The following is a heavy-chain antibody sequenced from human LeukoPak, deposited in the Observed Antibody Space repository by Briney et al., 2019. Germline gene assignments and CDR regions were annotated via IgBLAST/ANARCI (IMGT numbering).Heavy chain of an antibody. CDR2: ISAYNGNT. CDR3: ARGGDRHSSGWYSRSYDY. Sequence: ASVKVSCKASGYTFTSYGISWVRQAPGQGLEWMGWISAYNGNTNYAQKLQGRVTMTTDTSTSTAYMELRSLRSDDTAVYYCARGGDRHSSGWYSRSYDYWGQGTLVTVSS. CDR1: GYTFTSYG. V-gene: IGHV1-18*01. D-gene: IGHD6-19*01. J-gene: IGHJ4*02.